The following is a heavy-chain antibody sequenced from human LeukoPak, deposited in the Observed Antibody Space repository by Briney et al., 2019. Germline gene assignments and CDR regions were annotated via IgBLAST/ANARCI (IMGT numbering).Heavy chain of an antibody. CDR1: GGSINNDDYS. CDR2: IYYSGST. Sequence: RASETLSLTCAVSGGSINNDDYSWSWIRQPPGKGLEWIGYIYYSGSTYYNPSLRSRFTLSLDMSENQFSLRLSSVTAADTAVYYCARAVTSGYQFYYYMDVWGKGTTVTVSS. CDR3: ARAVTSGYQFYYYMDV. J-gene: IGHJ6*03. D-gene: IGHD4-17*01. V-gene: IGHV4-30-4*07.